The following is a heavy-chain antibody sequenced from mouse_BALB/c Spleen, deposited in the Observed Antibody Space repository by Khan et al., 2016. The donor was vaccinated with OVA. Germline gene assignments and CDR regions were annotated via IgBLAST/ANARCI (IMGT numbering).Heavy chain of an antibody. Sequence: EVELVESGGDLVKPGGSLKLSCAASGFTFSTYGMSWVRQTPDKRLEWIATISSAGTYTYYPDSVKGRFTISRDNAKNTLYLQMNSLRSEDTAMYYCARQWVGVMDYWGQGTSLTVSS. CDR3: ARQWVGVMDY. D-gene: IGHD1-1*01. J-gene: IGHJ4*01. V-gene: IGHV5-6*01. CDR2: ISSAGTYT. CDR1: GFTFSTYG.